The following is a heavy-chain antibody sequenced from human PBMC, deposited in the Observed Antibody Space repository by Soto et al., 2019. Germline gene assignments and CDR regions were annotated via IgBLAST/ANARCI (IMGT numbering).Heavy chain of an antibody. Sequence: QVQLVESGGGVVQPGRSLRLSCAASGFTFSSYGMHWVRQAPGKGLEWGAVISYDGSNKYYAGSVKGRFTISRDNSKNTLYLQMNSLGAEDTAVYYCAKSDSSGDGSWFDPWGQGTLVTVSS. CDR1: GFTFSSYG. D-gene: IGHD3-22*01. CDR2: ISYDGSNK. CDR3: AKSDSSGDGSWFDP. J-gene: IGHJ5*02. V-gene: IGHV3-30*18.